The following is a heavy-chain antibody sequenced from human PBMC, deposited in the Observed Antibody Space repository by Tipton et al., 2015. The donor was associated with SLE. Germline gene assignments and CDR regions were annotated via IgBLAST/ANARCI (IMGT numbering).Heavy chain of an antibody. CDR1: EFTFSTYY. J-gene: IGHJ4*02. CDR2: IQQDGSVQ. CDR3: ARGSGWYCNF. Sequence: SLRLSCTASEFTFSTYYMSWFRQAPGKGLEWVANIQQDGSVQHYLDSVKGRFTVSRDNAKKSLYLQMNSLRAEDTTVYYCARGSGWYCNFWGQGTLVTVSS. D-gene: IGHD6-19*01. V-gene: IGHV3-7*01.